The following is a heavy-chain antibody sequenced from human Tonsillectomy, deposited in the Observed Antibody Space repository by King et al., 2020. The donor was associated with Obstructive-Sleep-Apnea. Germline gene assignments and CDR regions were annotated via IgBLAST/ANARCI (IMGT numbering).Heavy chain of an antibody. D-gene: IGHD6-19*01. CDR2: VYYSGST. CDR1: GGSISSSDYY. V-gene: IGHV4-39*01. CDR3: ARHGSGWKLFDY. J-gene: IGHJ4*02. Sequence: QLRESGPGLVKPSETLSLTCTVSGGSISSSDYYWGWIRQPPGKGLEWIGSVYYSGSTYYNPSLKSRVTISVDTSKNQFSLRVNSVTAADTAVYYCARHGSGWKLFDYWGQGSLVTVSS.